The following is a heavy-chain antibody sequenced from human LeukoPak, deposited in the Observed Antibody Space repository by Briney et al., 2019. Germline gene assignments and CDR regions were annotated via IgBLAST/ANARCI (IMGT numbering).Heavy chain of an antibody. D-gene: IGHD6-6*01. J-gene: IGHJ6*03. CDR1: GFTFSSYG. V-gene: IGHV3-33*01. CDR2: IWYDGSNK. Sequence: GGSLRLSCAASGFTFSSYGMHWVRQAPGKGLEWVAVIWYDGSNKYYADSVKGRFTISRDNSKNTLYLQMNSLRTEDTAVYYCARDGIAARRTLMDVWGKGTTVTVSS. CDR3: ARDGIAARRTLMDV.